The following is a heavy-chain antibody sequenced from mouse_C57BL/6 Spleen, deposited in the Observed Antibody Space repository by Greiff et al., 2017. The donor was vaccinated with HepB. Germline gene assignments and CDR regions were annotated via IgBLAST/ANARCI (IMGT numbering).Heavy chain of an antibody. V-gene: IGHV1-81*01. Sequence: VQLQQSGAELARPGASVKLSCKASGYTFTSYGISWVKQRTGQGLEWIGEIYPRSGNTYYNEKFKGKATLTADKSSSTAYMELRSLTSEDSAVYFCARWDEPRRFAYWGQGTLVTVSA. CDR2: IYPRSGNT. CDR1: GYTFTSYG. CDR3: ARWDEPRRFAY. D-gene: IGHD4-1*01. J-gene: IGHJ3*01.